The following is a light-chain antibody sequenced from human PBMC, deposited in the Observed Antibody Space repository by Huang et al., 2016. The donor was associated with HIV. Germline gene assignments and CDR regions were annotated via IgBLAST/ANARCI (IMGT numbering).Light chain of an antibody. CDR3: QHYNISSPVYT. CDR2: KAS. J-gene: IGKJ2*01. Sequence: DIQMTQSPSTLSASVGDRVAITCRASQSINNWLAWYQQKPGKAPNLLIYKASTLESGVPSRVSGSGSGTEFILTIAGLQPDDFATYYCQHYNISSPVYTFGQGTKLEIK. CDR1: QSINNW. V-gene: IGKV1-5*03.